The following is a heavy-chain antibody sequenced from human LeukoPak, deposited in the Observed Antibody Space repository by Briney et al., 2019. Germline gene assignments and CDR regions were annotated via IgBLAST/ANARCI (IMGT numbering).Heavy chain of an antibody. CDR2: IYYSGST. CDR1: GGSISSSSYY. CDR3: ARQRGDYDILTGYHPWYYFDY. J-gene: IGHJ4*02. D-gene: IGHD3-9*01. Sequence: SETLSLTCTVSGGSISSSSYYWGWIRQPPVKGLEWIGSIYYSGSTYYNPSLKSRVTISVDTSKNQFSLKLSSVTAADTAVYYCARQRGDYDILTGYHPWYYFDYWGQGTLVTVSS. V-gene: IGHV4-39*01.